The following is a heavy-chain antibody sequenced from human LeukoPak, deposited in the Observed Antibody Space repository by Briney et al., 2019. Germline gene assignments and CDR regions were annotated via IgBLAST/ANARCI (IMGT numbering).Heavy chain of an antibody. Sequence: GGSLRLSCAASGFTFSYYWMTWVRQAPGKGLEWVAHIKQDGSEKYYVDSVKGRFTISRDNAKNSLYLQMNSLRAEDTAVYYCARDRGVYCSSGTCEAPYWGQGTLVTVSS. V-gene: IGHV3-7*05. CDR1: GFTFSYYW. D-gene: IGHD2-15*01. J-gene: IGHJ4*02. CDR3: ARDRGVYCSSGTCEAPY. CDR2: IKQDGSEK.